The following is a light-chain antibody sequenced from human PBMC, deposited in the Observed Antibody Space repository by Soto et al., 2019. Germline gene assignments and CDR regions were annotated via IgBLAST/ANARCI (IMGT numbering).Light chain of an antibody. Sequence: QSALTQPASVSGSPGQSITISCTGTSSDVGSYNLVSWYQQHPGKAPKLMIYEGSKRPSGVSNRFSGSKSGNTASLTFSGLQAEDEADYYCCSYAGSSTHVVFGGGTKLTVL. J-gene: IGLJ2*01. CDR2: EGS. CDR3: CSYAGSSTHVV. CDR1: SSDVGSYNL. V-gene: IGLV2-23*01.